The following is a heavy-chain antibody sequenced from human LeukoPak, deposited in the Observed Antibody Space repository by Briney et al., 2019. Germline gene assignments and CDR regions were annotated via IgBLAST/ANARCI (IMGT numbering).Heavy chain of an antibody. V-gene: IGHV1-69*05. CDR2: IIPIFGTA. D-gene: IGHD6-19*01. J-gene: IGHJ4*02. CDR1: GGTFSSYA. CDR3: ASPDGTRDVYSSGWYDY. Sequence: SVKVSCKASGGTFSSYAISWVRQAPGQGLEWMGGIIPIFGTANYAQKFQGRVTITTDESTSTAYMELSSLRSEDTAVYYCASPDGTRDVYSSGWYDYWGQGTLVTVSS.